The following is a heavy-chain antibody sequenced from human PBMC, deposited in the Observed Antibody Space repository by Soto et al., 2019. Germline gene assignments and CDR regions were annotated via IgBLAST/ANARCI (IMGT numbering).Heavy chain of an antibody. CDR3: AKDGLRGYCSSTSCPELELYYYYMDA. Sequence: GGSLRLSCAASGFTFSSYGMHWVRQAPGKGLEWVAVISYDGSNKYYADSVKGRFTISRDNSKNTLYLQMNSLRAEDAAVYYCAKDGLRGYCSSTSCPELELYYYYMDAWGKGTTVTVSS. CDR2: ISYDGSNK. J-gene: IGHJ6*03. D-gene: IGHD2-2*01. V-gene: IGHV3-30*18. CDR1: GFTFSSYG.